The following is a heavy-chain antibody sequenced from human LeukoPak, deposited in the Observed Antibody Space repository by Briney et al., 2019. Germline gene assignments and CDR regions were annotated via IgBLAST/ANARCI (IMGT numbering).Heavy chain of an antibody. V-gene: IGHV3-21*01. CDR2: ISSSSSYI. CDR3: ARGVGNHAVDY. Sequence: GGSLRLSCAASGFTFSSYSMNWVRQAPGKGLEWVSSISSSSSYIYYADSVKGRFTISRDNSKNTLYLQMNSLRAEDTAVYYCARGVGNHAVDYWGQGTLVTVSS. CDR1: GFTFSSYS. J-gene: IGHJ4*02. D-gene: IGHD1-14*01.